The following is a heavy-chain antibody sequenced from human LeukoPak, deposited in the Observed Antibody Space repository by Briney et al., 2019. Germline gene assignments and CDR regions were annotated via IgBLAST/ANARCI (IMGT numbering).Heavy chain of an antibody. J-gene: IGHJ5*02. V-gene: IGHV4-59*01. Sequence: SETLSLTCTVSGGSISSDCWSWIRQPPGKGLEWIGYIYYSGSTNYNPSLKSRVTISVDTSENQFSLKLSSVTAADTAVYYCARARSSTSSFDPWGQGTLVTVSS. CDR2: IYYSGST. CDR3: ARARSSTSSFDP. D-gene: IGHD2-2*01. CDR1: GGSISSDC.